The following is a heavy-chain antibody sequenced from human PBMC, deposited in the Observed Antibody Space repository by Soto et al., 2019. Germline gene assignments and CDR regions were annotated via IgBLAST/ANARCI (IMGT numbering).Heavy chain of an antibody. D-gene: IGHD3-16*02. CDR2: ISRTGGAA. Sequence: EVQLLESGGGLVQPGGSLRLSCAASGFTFSNFAMFWVRQAPGKGLEWVSSISRTGGAALYADSVNGRFTISRDNSKNTLFLQMDSLRAEDTAVYYCAKAYDYIWGSYPRELDYLGQGTLVTVSS. CDR3: AKAYDYIWGSYPRELDY. J-gene: IGHJ4*02. CDR1: GFTFSNFA. V-gene: IGHV3-23*01.